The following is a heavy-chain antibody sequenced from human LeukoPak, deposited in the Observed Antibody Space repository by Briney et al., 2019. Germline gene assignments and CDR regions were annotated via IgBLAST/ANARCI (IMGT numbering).Heavy chain of an antibody. D-gene: IGHD6-19*01. CDR1: GGSISSYY. Sequence: SETLSLTCTVSGGSISSYYWSWIRQPPGKGLEWIGYIYYSGSTNCNPSVKSRVAMSVDTSKKQFSLKLSSLTAADTAVYYCARSSGSSGWYVIGYWGQGTLVTVSS. CDR2: IYYSGST. V-gene: IGHV4-59*01. J-gene: IGHJ4*02. CDR3: ARSSGSSGWYVIGY.